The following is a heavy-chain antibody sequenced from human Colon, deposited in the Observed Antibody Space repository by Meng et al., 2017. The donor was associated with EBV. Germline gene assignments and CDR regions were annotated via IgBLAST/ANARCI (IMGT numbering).Heavy chain of an antibody. D-gene: IGHD4-17*01. V-gene: IGHV4-4*02. CDR1: GGSISSTSYW. CDR2: IYHSGST. J-gene: IGHJ5*02. Sequence: QLQLQESGPGLVXXXXXLXLTXTXSGGSISSTSYWWSWVRQPPGKGLEWIGEIYHSGSTNYNPSLKSRVTISVDTSKNQFSLKLTSVTAADTAVYYCARQYGDYASYWFDPWGQGTLVTVSS. CDR3: ARQYGDYASYWFDP.